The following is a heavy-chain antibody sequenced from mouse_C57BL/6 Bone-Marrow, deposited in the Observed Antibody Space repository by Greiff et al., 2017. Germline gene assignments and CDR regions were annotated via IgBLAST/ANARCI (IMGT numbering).Heavy chain of an antibody. CDR1: GFTFSSYA. CDR3: ARDGGPSTMVTPFAY. CDR2: ISDGGSYT. Sequence: EVKLEESGGGLVKPGGSLKLSCAASGFTFSSYAMSWVRQTPEKRLEWVATISDGGSYTYYPDNVKGRFTISRANAKNNLYLQMSHLKSEDTAMYYCARDGGPSTMVTPFAYWGQGTLVTVSA. J-gene: IGHJ3*01. V-gene: IGHV5-4*01. D-gene: IGHD2-2*01.